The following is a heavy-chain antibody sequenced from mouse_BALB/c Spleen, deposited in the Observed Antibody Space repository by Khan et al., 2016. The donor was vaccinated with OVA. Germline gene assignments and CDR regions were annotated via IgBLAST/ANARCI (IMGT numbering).Heavy chain of an antibody. V-gene: IGHV1S136*01. D-gene: IGHD1-1*01. CDR3: LRSLYYCGSAYEGFAY. CDR2: ISPNSDGS. Sequence: VQLKQSGPELVKPGASVKMSCKASGYTFTSYVMHWVKQKPGQGLEWIGYISPNSDGSKYNEKFKGKATLTSDKSSSTAYMELSSLTSADSAVYYCLRSLYYCGSAYEGFAYWGQGTLVTVSA. J-gene: IGHJ3*01. CDR1: GYTFTSYV.